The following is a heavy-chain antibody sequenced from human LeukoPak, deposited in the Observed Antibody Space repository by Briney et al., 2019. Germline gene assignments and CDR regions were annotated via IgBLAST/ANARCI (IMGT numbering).Heavy chain of an antibody. Sequence: GGSLRLSCTASGFTFGDYAMSWVRQAPGKGLEWVAVISYDGSNKYYADSVKGRFTISRDNSKNTLYLQMNSLRAEDTAVYYCAEHPSMPRGPGYWGQGTLVTVSS. CDR1: GFTFGDYA. J-gene: IGHJ4*02. CDR2: ISYDGSNK. V-gene: IGHV3-30*04. CDR3: AEHPSMPRGPGY. D-gene: IGHD3-10*01.